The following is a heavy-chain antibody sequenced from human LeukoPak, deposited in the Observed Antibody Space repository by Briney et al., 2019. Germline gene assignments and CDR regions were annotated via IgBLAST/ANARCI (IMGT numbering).Heavy chain of an antibody. CDR2: INPNRGGT. CDR3: AILTAVPGTSYYGMDV. J-gene: IGHJ6*02. CDR1: GYTFTGYF. V-gene: IGHV1-2*02. D-gene: IGHD6-19*01. Sequence: GASVKVSCKASGYTFTGYFMHWVRQAPGQGLEWMGWINPNRGGTSYAQKFQGRVTMTRDTSISTAYMELSRLRSDDTAVYYCAILTAVPGTSYYGMDVWGQGTTVPVPS.